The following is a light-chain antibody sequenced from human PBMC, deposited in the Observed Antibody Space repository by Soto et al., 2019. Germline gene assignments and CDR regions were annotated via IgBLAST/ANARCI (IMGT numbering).Light chain of an antibody. J-gene: IGKJ1*01. CDR3: QHRSNWSRT. CDR2: EAS. CDR1: QSVSSY. V-gene: IGKV3-11*01. Sequence: EIVLTQSQSTLSLSAGGSASLXSRASQSVSSYLAWYQQKPGQAPRLLIYEASNRESGIPARFSGSGSGTEFTLTISSLQPEDFAVYYCQHRSNWSRTFGQGTKVDI.